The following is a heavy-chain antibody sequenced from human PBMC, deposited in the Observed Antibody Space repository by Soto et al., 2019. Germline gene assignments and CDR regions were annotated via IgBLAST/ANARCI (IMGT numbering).Heavy chain of an antibody. Sequence: EVQLVESGGGLVQPGGSLRLSCAASGFTFSSYWMHWVRQAPGKGLVWVSRINSDGSSTSYADSVKGRFTISRDNAKNTLYLQMNSLRAEDTAVYYCARDLSGNYDFWSGYSLNYYYYYGMDVWGQGTTVTVSS. D-gene: IGHD3-3*01. CDR1: GFTFSSYW. CDR3: ARDLSGNYDFWSGYSLNYYYYYGMDV. CDR2: INSDGSST. J-gene: IGHJ6*02. V-gene: IGHV3-74*01.